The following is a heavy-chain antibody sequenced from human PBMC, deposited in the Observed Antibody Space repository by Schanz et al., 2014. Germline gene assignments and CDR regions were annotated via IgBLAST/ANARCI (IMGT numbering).Heavy chain of an antibody. D-gene: IGHD6-6*01. J-gene: IGHJ6*02. CDR3: ARDRGHVEQLVLEWYYAMDV. CDR1: GYTFTTYG. CDR2: ISAYNGHT. Sequence: QVQLVQSGAEVKKPGASMKVSCKASGYTFTTYGISWVRKAPGQGLEWMGWISAYNGHTNYAQKFQGRVPMTSDTSASTAYMELRSLRSDDTAVYYCARDRGHVEQLVLEWYYAMDVWGQGTTVAVSS. V-gene: IGHV1-18*01.